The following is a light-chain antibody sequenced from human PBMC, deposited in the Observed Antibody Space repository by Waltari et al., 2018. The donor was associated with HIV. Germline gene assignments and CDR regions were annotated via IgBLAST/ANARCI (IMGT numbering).Light chain of an antibody. CDR3: QQYNKYAT. J-gene: IGKJ1*01. CDR2: TAS. Sequence: DIQMTQSPSTLSAYVGDRVTITCRASQSISSWLAWYQHKPGKATKLLIYTASRLESGVPSRFSGSGSGTEFSLTSSSLQPDDVATYYCQQYNKYATFGQGTTVEIK. CDR1: QSISSW. V-gene: IGKV1-5*03.